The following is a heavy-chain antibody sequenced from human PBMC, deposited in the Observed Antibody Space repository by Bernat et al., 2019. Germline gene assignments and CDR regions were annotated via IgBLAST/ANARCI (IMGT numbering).Heavy chain of an antibody. Sequence: EVQLVESGGGLVQPGGSLRLSCAASGFTFSSYWMHWVRQAPGKGLVWVSRINSDGSSTSYADSVKGRFTISRDNSKNTLYLQMNSLRAEDTAVYYCAKGVLYYDFWSGPYFDSWGQGTLVTVSS. CDR1: GFTFSSYW. CDR2: INSDGSST. CDR3: AKGVLYYDFWSGPYFDS. J-gene: IGHJ4*02. D-gene: IGHD3-3*01. V-gene: IGHV3-74*01.